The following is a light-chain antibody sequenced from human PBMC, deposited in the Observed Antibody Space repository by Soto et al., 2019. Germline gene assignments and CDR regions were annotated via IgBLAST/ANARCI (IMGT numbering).Light chain of an antibody. V-gene: IGLV2-14*01. CDR2: EVS. J-gene: IGLJ3*02. Sequence: QSVLTQPASVSASPGQSITVSCTGTSSDIGAYNYVSWYQQHPGKAPKLMIYEVSNRPSGVSNRFSASKSGNTASLTISGLQAEDEADYFCSSYTSSSTVVFGGGTKLPVL. CDR3: SSYTSSSTVV. CDR1: SSDIGAYNY.